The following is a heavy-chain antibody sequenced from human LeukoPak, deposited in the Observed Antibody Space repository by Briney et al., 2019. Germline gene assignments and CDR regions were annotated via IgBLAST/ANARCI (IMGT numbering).Heavy chain of an antibody. V-gene: IGHV3-23*01. D-gene: IGHD6-13*01. J-gene: IGHJ4*02. CDR3: ARYSSSWYSPFDY. CDR2: ISGSGGRT. Sequence: GGSLRLSCAASGFTFSSYAMSWVRQARGKGGEWGSAISGSGGRTYYADSVKGRFAISRDNSKNTLYLQMNSLRAEDTAVYYCARYSSSWYSPFDYWGQGTLVTVSS. CDR1: GFTFSSYA.